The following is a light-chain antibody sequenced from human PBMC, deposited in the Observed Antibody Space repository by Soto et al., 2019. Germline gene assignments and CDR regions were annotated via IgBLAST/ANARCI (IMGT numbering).Light chain of an antibody. V-gene: IGKV3-20*01. CDR3: QQYGYSPIT. CDR1: QSVSLH. CDR2: AAS. J-gene: IGKJ5*01. Sequence: EIVLTQSPANLSLSPGERATLSCRASQSVSLHLAWYQHKPGQAPRLLIYAASSRATGSPDRFSGGGSGTDFTLTISRLEPEDFAVYYCQQYGYSPITFGQGTRLEIK.